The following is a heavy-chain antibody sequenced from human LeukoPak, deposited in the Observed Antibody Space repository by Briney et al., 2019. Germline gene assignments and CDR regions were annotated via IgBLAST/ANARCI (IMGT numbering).Heavy chain of an antibody. Sequence: PSETLSLTCTVSGDSVTNDDVFWGWTRQPPGEGLEYIGYIYHSAGSYYNPSLKSRLTMSIDTSRNQFSLKLTSVTAADTAVYHCARGLRHSQSYVAEYWGLGTLVTVSS. CDR1: GDSVTNDDVF. CDR3: ARGLRHSQSYVAEY. CDR2: IYHSAGS. J-gene: IGHJ4*02. D-gene: IGHD3-10*01. V-gene: IGHV4-30-4*01.